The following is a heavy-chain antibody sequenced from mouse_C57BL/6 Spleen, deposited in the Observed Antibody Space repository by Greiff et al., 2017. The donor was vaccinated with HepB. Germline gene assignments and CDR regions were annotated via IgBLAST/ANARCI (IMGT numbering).Heavy chain of an antibody. CDR3: ARDYSNGDWYFDV. Sequence: VKLMESDAELVKPGASVKISCKVSGYTFTDHTIHWMKQRPEQGLEWIGYIYPRDGSTKYNEKFKGKATLTADKSSSTAYMQLNSLTSEDSAVYFCARDYSNGDWYFDVWGTGTTVTVSS. V-gene: IGHV1-78*01. CDR1: GYTFTDHT. D-gene: IGHD2-5*01. J-gene: IGHJ1*03. CDR2: IYPRDGST.